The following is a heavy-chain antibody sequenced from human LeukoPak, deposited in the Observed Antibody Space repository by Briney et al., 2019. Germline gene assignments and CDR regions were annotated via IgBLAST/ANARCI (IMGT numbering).Heavy chain of an antibody. Sequence: ASVKVSCKASGYTFTSYYMHWVRQAPGQGLEWMGIINPSGGSTSYAQKFQGRVTMTRDMSTSTVYMELSSLRSEDTAVYYCARAETPDYDILTGCYKEYYYYYYYMDVWGKGTTVTVSS. V-gene: IGHV1-46*01. CDR2: INPSGGST. CDR1: GYTFTSYY. D-gene: IGHD3-9*01. J-gene: IGHJ6*03. CDR3: ARAETPDYDILTGCYKEYYYYYYYMDV.